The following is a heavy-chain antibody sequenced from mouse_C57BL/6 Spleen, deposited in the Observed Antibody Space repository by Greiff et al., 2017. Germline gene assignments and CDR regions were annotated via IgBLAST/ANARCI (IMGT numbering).Heavy chain of an antibody. CDR3: ARGEESYYSNLYAMDY. Sequence: VQLKQSGPELVKPGASVKISCTASGYSFTDYNMNWVKQSNGKSLEWIGVINTNYGTTSYNQKIKGKATLTVDQSTSPAYMQFNRLTSEDSAVYYCARGEESYYSNLYAMDYWGQGTSVTVSS. V-gene: IGHV1-39*01. D-gene: IGHD2-5*01. CDR1: GYSFTDYN. CDR2: INTNYGTT. J-gene: IGHJ4*01.